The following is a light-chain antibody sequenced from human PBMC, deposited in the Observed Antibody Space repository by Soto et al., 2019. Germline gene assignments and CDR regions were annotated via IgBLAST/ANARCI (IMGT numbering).Light chain of an antibody. CDR1: NANIGNNK. J-gene: IGLJ1*01. CDR3: ATWDDSMHGYV. Sequence: QSALAQPPSASTTPGQKVTISCSGSNANIGNNKVNWYQQLPGAAPKLLIYSSNQRPSGVPDRFSRSKAGTSASLAISGLQSEDEANYYCATWDDSMHGYVFGAGTKVTV. V-gene: IGLV1-44*01. CDR2: SSN.